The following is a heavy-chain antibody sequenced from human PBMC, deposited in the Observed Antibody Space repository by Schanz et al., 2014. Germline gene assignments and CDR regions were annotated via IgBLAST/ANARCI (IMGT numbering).Heavy chain of an antibody. D-gene: IGHD2-2*01. CDR2: IYYSGST. Sequence: QLQLQESGPGLVKPSETLSLICSVSGGSINSNSYYWGWIRQPPGKGLVWIAYIYYSGSTSAKPCLKSRITISGDTSKNQVSLNLSSVTAADTAVYYCARGRVVPAAPEFDYWGQGILVTVSS. V-gene: IGHV4-61*05. CDR1: GGSINSNSYY. J-gene: IGHJ4*02. CDR3: ARGRVVPAAPEFDY.